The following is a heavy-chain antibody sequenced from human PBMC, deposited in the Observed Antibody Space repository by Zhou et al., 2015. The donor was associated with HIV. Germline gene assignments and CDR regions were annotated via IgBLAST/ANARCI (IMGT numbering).Heavy chain of an antibody. J-gene: IGHJ6*03. D-gene: IGHD2-15*01. Sequence: QVQLVQSGAEVKKPGSSVTVSCKASGGTLSSYAISWVRQAPGRGLEWMGGITPTFGTANYAQQFEGRVTITADESTSTAYMELSSLRSEDTAVYYCARGVCSGRGGSCYSGYTTLYYYMDVWGKGTTVTVSS. CDR2: ITPTFGTA. V-gene: IGHV1-69*01. CDR3: ARGVCSGRGGSCYSGYTTLYYYMDV. CDR1: GGTLSSYA.